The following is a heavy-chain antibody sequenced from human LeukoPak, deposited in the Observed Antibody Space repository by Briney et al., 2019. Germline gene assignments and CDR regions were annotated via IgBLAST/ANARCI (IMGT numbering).Heavy chain of an antibody. CDR2: IIPVFGTA. CDR1: GGTFSSYA. Sequence: ASVKVSCKASGGTFSSYAISWVRQAPGQGREWMGGIIPVFGTANYAQKFQGRVTINADESTSTAYMELSSLRSEDTAVYYCARDRVVGLGIDNAFDIWGHGTMVTVSS. CDR3: ARDRVVGLGIDNAFDI. D-gene: IGHD2-15*01. J-gene: IGHJ3*02. V-gene: IGHV1-69*13.